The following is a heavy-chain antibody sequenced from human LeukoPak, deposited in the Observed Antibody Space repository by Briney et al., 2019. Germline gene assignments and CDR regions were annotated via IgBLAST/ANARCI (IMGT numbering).Heavy chain of an antibody. CDR3: ATLSRITMARGAIPLHNWFDP. Sequence: ASVKVSCKVSGYTLTELSMHWVRQAPGKGLEWMGGFDPEDGETIYAQKFQGRVTMTEDTSTDTAYMELSSLRSEDTAVYYCATLSRITMARGAIPLHNWFDPWGQGTLVTVSS. D-gene: IGHD3-10*01. CDR2: FDPEDGET. J-gene: IGHJ5*02. V-gene: IGHV1-24*01. CDR1: GYTLTELS.